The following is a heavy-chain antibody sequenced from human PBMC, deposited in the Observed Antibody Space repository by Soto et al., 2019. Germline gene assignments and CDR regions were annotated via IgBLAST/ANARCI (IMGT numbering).Heavy chain of an antibody. CDR3: VRDMVGARNAFDI. D-gene: IGHD1-26*01. J-gene: IGHJ3*02. V-gene: IGHV1-3*01. Sequence: QVQLVQSGAEMKRPGASVKVSCRTSGFNFDYYALHWVRQAPGHRLEWMGWINAGNGNTKYSEKFKGRVNLSRDSSASTVYIEMSRLRSEDTAMYYCVRDMVGARNAFDIWGQGTMITVSS. CDR2: INAGNGNT. CDR1: GFNFDYYA.